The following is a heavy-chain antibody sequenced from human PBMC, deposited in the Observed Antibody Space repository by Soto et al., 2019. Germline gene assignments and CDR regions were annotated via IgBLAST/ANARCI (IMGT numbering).Heavy chain of an antibody. CDR3: AREDYDHYYYYYGMDV. D-gene: IGHD4-17*01. CDR1: GFTFSSYG. CDR2: IWYDGSNK. Sequence: GGSLRLSCAASGFTFSSYGMHWVRQAPGKGLEWVAVIWYDGSNKYYADSVKGRFTISRDNSKNTLYLQMNSLRAEDTAVYYCAREDYDHYYYYYGMDVWGQGTTVTVSS. J-gene: IGHJ6*02. V-gene: IGHV3-33*01.